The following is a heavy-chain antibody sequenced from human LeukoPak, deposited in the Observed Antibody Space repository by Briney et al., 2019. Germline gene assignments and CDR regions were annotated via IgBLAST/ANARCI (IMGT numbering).Heavy chain of an antibody. CDR2: ISDRGRTT. D-gene: IGHD2-2*02. CDR1: GFTFGSYA. J-gene: IGHJ4*02. Sequence: GGSLRLSCAPSGFTFGSYAMSWVRQAPGKRREWVSSISDRGRTTYYADSVRGRFTISRDNPKNTLYLQMNSLRAEDTVMYYCEKGGAGTSIPCWGQGTLVTVSS. V-gene: IGHV3-23*01. CDR3: EKGGAGTSIPC.